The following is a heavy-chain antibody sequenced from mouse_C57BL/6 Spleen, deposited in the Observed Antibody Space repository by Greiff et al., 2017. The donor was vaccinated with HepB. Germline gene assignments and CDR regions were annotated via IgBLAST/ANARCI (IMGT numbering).Heavy chain of an antibody. CDR3: ASLYYSNSYAMDY. CDR1: GYTFTSYW. CDR2: IHPNSGST. J-gene: IGHJ4*01. Sequence: QVQLQQPGAELVKPGASVKLSCKASGYTFTSYWMHWVKQRPGQGLEWIGMIHPNSGSTNYNEKFKSKATLTVDKSSSTAYMQLSSLTSEDSAVYDCASLYYSNSYAMDYWGQGTSVTVSS. D-gene: IGHD2-5*01. V-gene: IGHV1-64*01.